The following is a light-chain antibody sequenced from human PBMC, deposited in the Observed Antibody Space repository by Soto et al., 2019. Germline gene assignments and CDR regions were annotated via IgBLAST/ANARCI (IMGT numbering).Light chain of an antibody. CDR2: TAS. CDR1: QGVSTW. Sequence: DIQMTQSPSSVSASVGDRVTITCRASQGVSTWLAWYQQKPGKAPNLLIYTASNLETGVPSRFSGSGSGTDFTFTISSLQPEDIATYYCQQYDNLPCTFGQGTKLEIK. J-gene: IGKJ2*02. V-gene: IGKV1-33*01. CDR3: QQYDNLPCT.